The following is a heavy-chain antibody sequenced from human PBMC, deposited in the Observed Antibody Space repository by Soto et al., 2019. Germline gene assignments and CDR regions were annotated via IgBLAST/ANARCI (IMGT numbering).Heavy chain of an antibody. CDR1: GFTFNNYA. CDR3: AKHGPQYSSSLTHY. J-gene: IGHJ4*02. D-gene: IGHD6-13*01. Sequence: EVQLLKSGGGLVQPGESLRLSCAGSGFTFNNYAMTWVRQAPGKGPEWVSAISGGGDTTYYADSVKGRFTISRDNSKNTLYLQMNSLRAEDTAVYYCAKHGPQYSSSLTHYWGQGTLVTVSS. CDR2: ISGGGDTT. V-gene: IGHV3-23*01.